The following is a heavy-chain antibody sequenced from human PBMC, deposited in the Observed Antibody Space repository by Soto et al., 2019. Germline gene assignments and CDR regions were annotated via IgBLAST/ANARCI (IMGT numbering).Heavy chain of an antibody. D-gene: IGHD6-13*01. V-gene: IGHV3-21*01. CDR3: TRDASRDSSARGWFDP. Sequence: PGGSRRLSCAASGFTFRRFTMNWGRQAPGKGLEWVSTISSNSAYIYYTDALRGRFTISRDNAKNSLHLQMNSLRAEDTAVYYCTRDASRDSSARGWFDPWGPGTLVTVSS. J-gene: IGHJ5*02. CDR2: ISSNSAYI. CDR1: GFTFRRFT.